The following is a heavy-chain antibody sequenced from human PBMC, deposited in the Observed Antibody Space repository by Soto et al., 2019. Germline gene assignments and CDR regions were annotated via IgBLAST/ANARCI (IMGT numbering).Heavy chain of an antibody. J-gene: IGHJ4*02. CDR1: GYTFTSYG. Sequence: QVQLVQSGAEVXKPGASVKVSCKASGYTFTSYGISWVRQAPGQGLEWMGWISAYNGNTNYAQKLQGRVTMTTDTTTSTAYRELRSLRSDDTAVYYCARDRGSYALDYWGQGTLVTVSS. CDR3: ARDRGSYALDY. CDR2: ISAYNGNT. D-gene: IGHD1-26*01. V-gene: IGHV1-18*01.